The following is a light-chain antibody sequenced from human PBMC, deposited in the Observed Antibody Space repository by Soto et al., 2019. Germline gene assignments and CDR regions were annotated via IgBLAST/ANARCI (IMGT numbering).Light chain of an antibody. CDR3: RQYGSSPLT. J-gene: IGKJ1*01. CDR1: QSVSSSY. V-gene: IGKV3-20*01. CDR2: GAS. Sequence: DIVLTQSPGIMSLSPGERATLSCRASQSVSSSYLAWYQQKPGQAPRLLIYGASSRATGIPDRFSGSGSGTDFTLTISRLKPEDCADYFCRQYGSSPLTFGQGTNVEIK.